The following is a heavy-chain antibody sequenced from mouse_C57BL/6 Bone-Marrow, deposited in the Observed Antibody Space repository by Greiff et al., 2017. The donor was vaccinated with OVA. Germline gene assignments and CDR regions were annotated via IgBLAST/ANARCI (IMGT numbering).Heavy chain of an antibody. CDR1: GYTFTSYG. J-gene: IGHJ1*03. V-gene: IGHV1-81*01. Sequence: QVQLQQSGAELARPGASVKLSCKASGYTFTSYGISWVKQRTGQGLEWIGEIYPRSGNTYYNQKFKGKATLTVDKSSSTAYMQLSSLTSEDSAVYFFITTVVATGYWYFDVWGTGTTVTVSS. D-gene: IGHD1-1*01. CDR2: IYPRSGNT. CDR3: ITTVVATGYWYFDV.